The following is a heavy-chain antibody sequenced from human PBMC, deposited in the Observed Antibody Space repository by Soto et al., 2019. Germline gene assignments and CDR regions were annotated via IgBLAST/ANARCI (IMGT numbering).Heavy chain of an antibody. CDR1: GFTFSSYG. CDR3: AKDLGPYCSGGSCRNWFDP. Sequence: QVQLVESGGGVVQPGRSLRLSCAASGFTFSSYGMHWVRQAPGKGLEWVAVISYDGSNKYYADSVKGRFTISRDNSKKTTYLQMNSLRAEDTAMYYCAKDLGPYCSGGSCRNWFDPWGQGTLVTVSS. CDR2: ISYDGSNK. J-gene: IGHJ5*02. D-gene: IGHD2-15*01. V-gene: IGHV3-30*18.